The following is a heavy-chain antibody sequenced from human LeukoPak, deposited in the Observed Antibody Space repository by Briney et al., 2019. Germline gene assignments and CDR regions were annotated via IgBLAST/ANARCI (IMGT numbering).Heavy chain of an antibody. D-gene: IGHD3-3*01. CDR1: GGSISSYY. J-gene: IGHJ4*02. V-gene: IGHV4-59*12. CDR3: ARSSKGVVIIRRPFDY. CDR2: IYYSGST. Sequence: PSETLSLTCTVSGGSISSYYWSWIRQPPGKGLEWIGYIYYSGSTNYNPSLKSRVTISVDTSKNQFSLKLSSVTAADTAVYYCARSSKGVVIIRRPFDYWGQGTLVTVSS.